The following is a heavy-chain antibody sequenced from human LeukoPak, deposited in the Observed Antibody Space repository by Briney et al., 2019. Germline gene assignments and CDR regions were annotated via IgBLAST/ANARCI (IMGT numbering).Heavy chain of an antibody. J-gene: IGHJ4*02. Sequence: SETLSLTCTVSGGSISSYYWSWIRQHPGKGLEWIGYIYYSGSTYYNPSLKSRVTISVDTSKNQFSLKLSSVTAADTAVYYCARNSGIAAAGREFDYWGQGTLVTVSS. CDR1: GGSISSYY. D-gene: IGHD6-13*01. V-gene: IGHV4-59*06. CDR3: ARNSGIAAAGREFDY. CDR2: IYYSGST.